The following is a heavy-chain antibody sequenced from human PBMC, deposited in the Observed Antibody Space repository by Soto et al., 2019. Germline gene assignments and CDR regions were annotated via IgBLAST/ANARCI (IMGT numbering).Heavy chain of an antibody. D-gene: IGHD3-9*01. V-gene: IGHV3-30-3*01. CDR1: GFTFSSYA. J-gene: IGHJ4*02. CDR2: ISYDGSNK. CDR3: ARDPGGTYFGEWTYFFDF. Sequence: PGGSLRLSCAASGFTFSSYAMHWVRQAPGKGLEWVAVISYDGSNKYYADCVKGRFTISRDNSKNTLYLQMNSLRAEDTAVYYCARDPGGTYFGEWTYFFDFWGQGTLVTVSS.